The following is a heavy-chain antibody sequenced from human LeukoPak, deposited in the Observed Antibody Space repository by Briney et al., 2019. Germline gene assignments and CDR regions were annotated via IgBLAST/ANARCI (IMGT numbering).Heavy chain of an antibody. Sequence: GGSLRLSCAASGFTFSNFDMYWVRQGPGRGLEWVSTIGVGGETHYPDSMRGRFTISRENAKNSLYLQINSLRAGDTAVYYCAREHYYGGNCYGWRYLDVWGKGTTVTVSS. CDR3: AREHYYGGNCYGWRYLDV. D-gene: IGHD2-21*02. CDR1: GFTFSNFD. V-gene: IGHV3-13*01. J-gene: IGHJ6*03. CDR2: IGVGGET.